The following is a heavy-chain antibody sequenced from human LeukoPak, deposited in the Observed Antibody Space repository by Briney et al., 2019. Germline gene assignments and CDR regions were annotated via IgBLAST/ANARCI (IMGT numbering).Heavy chain of an antibody. D-gene: IGHD3-10*01. Sequence: SETLSLTCTVSGGPISSNRYYWRWIRQPPGRGLEYIGSIYYSGNTYHNPSLKSRVTMSVDTSMTQFSLRLSSVTAADTAVYYCARQAYYGSGSYPYFDYWGQGILVTVSS. V-gene: IGHV4-39*01. CDR1: GGPISSNRYY. CDR3: ARQAYYGSGSYPYFDY. CDR2: IYYSGNT. J-gene: IGHJ4*02.